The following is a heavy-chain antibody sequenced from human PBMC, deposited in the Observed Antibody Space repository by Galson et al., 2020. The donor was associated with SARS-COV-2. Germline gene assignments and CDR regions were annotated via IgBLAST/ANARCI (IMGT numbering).Heavy chain of an antibody. CDR2: ISWNSGSI. D-gene: IGHD4-17*01. CDR3: AKLGDPEYYFDY. J-gene: IGHJ4*02. Sequence: GGSLRLSCAASGFTFDDYAMHWVRQPPGKGLEWVSGISWNSGSIGYADSVKGRFTISRDNAKNSLYLQMNSLRAEDTALYYCAKLGDPEYYFDYWGQGTLVTVSS. V-gene: IGHV3-9*01. CDR1: GFTFDDYA.